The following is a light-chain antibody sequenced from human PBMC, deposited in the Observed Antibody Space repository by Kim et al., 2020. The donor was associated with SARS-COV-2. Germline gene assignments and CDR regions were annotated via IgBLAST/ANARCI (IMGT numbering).Light chain of an antibody. V-gene: IGKV1-39*01. CDR3: QQSYITPFT. CDR1: QSISSH. Sequence: ASVGDIVTIPCRTSQSISSHLNWYHQKPGRAPKLLIYAASTLQGGVPSRFSGSGSETDFTLTISSLQPEDFATYFCQQSYITPFTFGPGTKVDIK. J-gene: IGKJ3*01. CDR2: AAS.